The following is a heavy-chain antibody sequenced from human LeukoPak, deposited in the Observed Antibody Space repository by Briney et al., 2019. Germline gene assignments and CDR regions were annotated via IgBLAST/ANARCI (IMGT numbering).Heavy chain of an antibody. CDR3: AKESHGYCSGGGCYRAGWFDY. J-gene: IGHJ4*02. Sequence: GRSLRLSCAASGFTFDDYAMHWVRQAPGKGLEWVSGISWNSGSIGYADSVKGRFTIPRDNAKNSLYLQMNSLRAEDTALYYCAKESHGYCSGGGCYRAGWFDYRGQGTLVTVSS. D-gene: IGHD2-15*01. V-gene: IGHV3-9*01. CDR2: ISWNSGSI. CDR1: GFTFDDYA.